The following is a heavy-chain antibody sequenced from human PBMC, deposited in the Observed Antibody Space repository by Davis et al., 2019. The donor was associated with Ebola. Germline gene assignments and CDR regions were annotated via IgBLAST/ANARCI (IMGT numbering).Heavy chain of an antibody. V-gene: IGHV4-61*08. Sequence: SETLSLTCAVSGGFVSSGGYSWNWIRQPPGKGLEWIGYYYYTGSTYYNPSLKSRVSISVDTSKNQFSLKLSSVTAADTAVYYCASFGIVGATAFDYWGQGTLVTVSS. D-gene: IGHD1-26*01. CDR2: YYYTGST. CDR1: GGFVSSGGYS. CDR3: ASFGIVGATAFDY. J-gene: IGHJ4*02.